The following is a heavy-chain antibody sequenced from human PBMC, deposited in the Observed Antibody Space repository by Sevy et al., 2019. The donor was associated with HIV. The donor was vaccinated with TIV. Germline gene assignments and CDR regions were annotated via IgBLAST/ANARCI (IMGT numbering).Heavy chain of an antibody. CDR1: GFSFSSYE. D-gene: IGHD3-22*01. CDR3: ARDLPGDSRMDV. V-gene: IGHV3-48*03. Sequence: GGSLRLSCAASGFSFSSYEMNWVRQAPGKGLEWFSYISSSGTTIYYADSVKGRFTVSRDNAKNSLYLQMNSLRGEDTSVDYCARDLPGDSRMDVWGQGTTVTVSS. CDR2: ISSSGTTI. J-gene: IGHJ6*02.